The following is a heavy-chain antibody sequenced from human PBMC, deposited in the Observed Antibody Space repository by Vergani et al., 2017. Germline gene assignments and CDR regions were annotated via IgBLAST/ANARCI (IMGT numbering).Heavy chain of an antibody. D-gene: IGHD3-10*01. CDR2: ISGSGCST. Sequence: EVQLLESGGGLVQPGGSLRLSCAASGFTFSSYAMTWVRQAPGKGLEWVSAISGSGCSTYYADSVKGRFTISRDNSKNTLYLQMNSLRAEDTAVYYCAKSGSVIIGYFDYWGQGTLLTVSS. CDR1: GFTFSSYA. V-gene: IGHV3-23*01. CDR3: AKSGSVIIGYFDY. J-gene: IGHJ4*02.